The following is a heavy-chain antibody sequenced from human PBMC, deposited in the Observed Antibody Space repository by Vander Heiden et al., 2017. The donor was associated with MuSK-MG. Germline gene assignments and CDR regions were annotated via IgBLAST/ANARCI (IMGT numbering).Heavy chain of an antibody. D-gene: IGHD2-2*01. CDR2: ISGSGGST. CDR3: AKCPRLVNWFDP. Sequence: EVQLLESGGGLVQPGGSLRLSCAASGFTFSSYAMSWVRQAPGKGLEWVSAISGSGGSTYYADAVKGRFTISRDNSKKTLYLKMKSMRAEDTAVYYSAKCPRLVNWFDPWGQGTMVTVYS. V-gene: IGHV3-23*01. CDR1: GFTFSSYA. J-gene: IGHJ5*02.